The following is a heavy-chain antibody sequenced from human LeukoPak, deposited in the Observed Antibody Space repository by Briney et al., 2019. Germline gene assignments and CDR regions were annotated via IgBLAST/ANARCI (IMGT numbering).Heavy chain of an antibody. CDR2: ITSDSRYK. D-gene: IGHD1-1*01. V-gene: IGHV3-21*04. Sequence: GGSLRLSCAASGFTFSNYNMNWVRQAPGKSLEWVSSITSDSRYKYYVDSVRGRFTISRDNAKNSLYLQMSSLRAEDTAVYYCARVPSWKGYMDVWGKGTTVTVSS. CDR3: ARVPSWKGYMDV. CDR1: GFTFSNYN. J-gene: IGHJ6*03.